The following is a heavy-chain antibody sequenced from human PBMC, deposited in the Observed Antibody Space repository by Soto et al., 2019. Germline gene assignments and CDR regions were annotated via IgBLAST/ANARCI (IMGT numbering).Heavy chain of an antibody. CDR1: GGTFSSYA. J-gene: IGHJ4*02. D-gene: IGHD2-15*01. V-gene: IGHV1-69*13. CDR3: ARDSNPSRYCSGGSCIGGFDY. Sequence: SVKVSCKASGGTFSSYAISWVRQAPGQGLEWMGGIIPIFGTANYAQKFQGRVTITADESTSTAYMELSSLRSEDTAVYYCARDSNPSRYCSGGSCIGGFDYWGQGTLVTVSS. CDR2: IIPIFGTA.